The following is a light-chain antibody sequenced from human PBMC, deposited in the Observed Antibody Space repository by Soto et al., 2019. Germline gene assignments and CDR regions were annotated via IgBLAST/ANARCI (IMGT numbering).Light chain of an antibody. CDR2: EVS. J-gene: IGLJ1*01. CDR3: SSCAGSVPYV. CDR1: SSDVGGYNY. Sequence: QSVLTQPPSASGSPGQSVTISCTGTSSDVGGYNYVSWYQQHPGKAPKLMIYEVSKRPSGVPDRFSGSKSGNTASLTVSGLQAEDEADYYCSSCAGSVPYVFGTGTKVTVL. V-gene: IGLV2-8*01.